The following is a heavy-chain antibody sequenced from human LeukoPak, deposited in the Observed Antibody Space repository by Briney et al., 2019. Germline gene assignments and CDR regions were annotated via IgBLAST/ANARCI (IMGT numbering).Heavy chain of an antibody. V-gene: IGHV3-30*18. CDR1: GFTFSSFG. Sequence: GGSLRLSCAASGFTFSSFGMLWVRQAPGKGLEWVAIVSYDASSEYYADSVKGRFTIPRDNSENTLYLQMNSLRAEDTAVYYCAKATDYYGSGSYFNYWGQGTLVTVSS. CDR2: VSYDASSE. CDR3: AKATDYYGSGSYFNY. J-gene: IGHJ4*02. D-gene: IGHD3-10*01.